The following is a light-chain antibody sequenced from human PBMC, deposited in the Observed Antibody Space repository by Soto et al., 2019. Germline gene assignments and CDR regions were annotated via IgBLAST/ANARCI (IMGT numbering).Light chain of an antibody. CDR2: AVS. V-gene: IGLV2-14*01. CDR1: SSDVGGYNH. Sequence: QSALPQPASGSGSPGQSITLSCTGTSSDVGGYNHVSWYQHSPGKAPKLILFAVSDRPSGVSHRFSGAKSGNTASLTISGLQAVDEADYYCCSYTSLSTVVFGGGTKLTVL. J-gene: IGLJ2*01. CDR3: CSYTSLSTVV.